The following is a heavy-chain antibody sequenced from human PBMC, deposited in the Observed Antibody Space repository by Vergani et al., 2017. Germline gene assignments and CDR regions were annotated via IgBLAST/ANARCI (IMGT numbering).Heavy chain of an antibody. V-gene: IGHV4-31*03. CDR3: ARGEEITMVRGVIDAFDI. D-gene: IGHD3-10*01. CDR1: GGSISSGGYY. Sequence: QVQLQESGPGLVKPSQTLSLTCTVSGGSISSGGYYWSWIRQHPGKGLEWIGYIYYSGSTNYNPSLKSRVTISVDTSKNQFSLKLSSVTAADTAVYYCARGEEITMVRGVIDAFDIWGQGTMVTVSS. CDR2: IYYSGST. J-gene: IGHJ3*02.